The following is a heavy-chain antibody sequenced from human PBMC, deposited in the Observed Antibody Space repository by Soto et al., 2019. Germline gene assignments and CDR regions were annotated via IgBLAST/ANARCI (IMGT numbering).Heavy chain of an antibody. CDR1: GFTFSSHR. CDR2: IWYDGSNK. CDR3: ARGRADSETYGGFYY. Sequence: QVQQVESGGGVVRPGRSLRLSCAASGFTFSSHRMQWDRPAPGNGLEWVAVIWYDGSNKYYADSVQVRFTISTDNSTDTVYLRMNSSIAEDTAVYYRARGRADSETYGGFYYWGQGTMVTVSS. J-gene: IGHJ4*02. D-gene: IGHD1-26*01. V-gene: IGHV3-33*01.